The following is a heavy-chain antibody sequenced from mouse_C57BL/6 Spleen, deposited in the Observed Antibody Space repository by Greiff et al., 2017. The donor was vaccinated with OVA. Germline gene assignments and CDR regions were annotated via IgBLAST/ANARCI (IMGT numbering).Heavy chain of an antibody. D-gene: IGHD2-1*01. CDR2: IYPGDGDT. V-gene: IGHV1-82*01. J-gene: IGHJ2*01. CDR3: ARTYGNCFDY. Sequence: QVQLQQSGPELVKPGASVKISCKASGYAFSSSWLNWVKQRPGRGLGWIGRIYPGDGDTTYNGKFKGKATLTADKSSSTAYMQLSSLTSEDSAVYFCARTYGNCFDYWGQGTTLTVSS. CDR1: GYAFSSSW.